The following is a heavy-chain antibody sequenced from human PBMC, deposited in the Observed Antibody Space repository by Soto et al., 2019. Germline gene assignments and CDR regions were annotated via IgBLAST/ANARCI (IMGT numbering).Heavy chain of an antibody. CDR3: AKGYCSGGRCYRGFDY. CDR1: GFTFSSYD. D-gene: IGHD2-15*01. CDR2: VSASGSIT. J-gene: IGHJ4*02. V-gene: IGHV3-23*01. Sequence: GGSLRLSCAASGFTFSSYDMSWVRQAPGKGLEWVSGVSASGSITSYADSAKGRFTISRDNAKNTMFLQMNSLRAEDTAVYFCAKGYCSGGRCYRGFDYWGQGTLVTVSS.